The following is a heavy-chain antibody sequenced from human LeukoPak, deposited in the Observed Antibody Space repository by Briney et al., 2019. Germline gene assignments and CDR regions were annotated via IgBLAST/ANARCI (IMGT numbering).Heavy chain of an antibody. CDR3: AREGVDYYDSSGYYHNFDY. CDR2: NIPIFGTA. D-gene: IGHD3-22*01. Sequence: VASVKVSCKAFGGTFSSYGISWVRQAPGQGLEWMGGNIPIFGTANYAQKFQGRVTITTDESTSTAYMELSSLRSEDTAVYYCAREGVDYYDSSGYYHNFDYWGQGTLVTVSS. J-gene: IGHJ4*02. CDR1: GGTFSSYG. V-gene: IGHV1-69*05.